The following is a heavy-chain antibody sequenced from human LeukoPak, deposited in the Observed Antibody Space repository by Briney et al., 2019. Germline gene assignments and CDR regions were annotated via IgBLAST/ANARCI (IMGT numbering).Heavy chain of an antibody. D-gene: IGHD3-22*01. Sequence: ASVKVSCKASGYTFTSYGISWVRQAPGQGLEWMGWISAYNGNTNYAQKLQGRVTMTTDTSTSTAYMELRSLRPDDTAVYYCATYYYDSSGYWGDYFDYWGQGTLVTVSS. V-gene: IGHV1-18*01. J-gene: IGHJ4*02. CDR1: GYTFTSYG. CDR3: ATYYYDSSGYWGDYFDY. CDR2: ISAYNGNT.